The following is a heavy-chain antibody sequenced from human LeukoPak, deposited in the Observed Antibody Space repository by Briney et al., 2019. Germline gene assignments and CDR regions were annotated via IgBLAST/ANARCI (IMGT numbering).Heavy chain of an antibody. CDR1: GGSIRNYY. Sequence: SGPTLVKPSETLSLTCTVSGGSIRNYYWDWIRQPPGKGLEWIGYIYYSGSTNYNPSLKSRVTISVDTSKNQFSLKLSSVTAADTAVYYCARGQADWGQGTLVTVSS. D-gene: IGHD6-19*01. CDR3: ARGQAD. CDR2: IYYSGST. J-gene: IGHJ4*02. V-gene: IGHV4-59*01.